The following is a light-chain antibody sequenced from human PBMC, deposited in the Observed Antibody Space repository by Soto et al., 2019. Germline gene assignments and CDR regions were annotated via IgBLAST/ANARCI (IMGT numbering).Light chain of an antibody. V-gene: IGLV2-14*01. J-gene: IGLJ2*01. CDR2: AVS. Sequence: QSALTQPASVSGSPGQSITVSCTGTSSDVGGYNHVSWYQHSPGKAPKLILFAVSDRPSGVSHRFSGSKSGNTASLTISGLQADDEADYYCCSYTSLSTVVFGGGTKVTVL. CDR3: CSYTSLSTVV. CDR1: SSDVGGYNH.